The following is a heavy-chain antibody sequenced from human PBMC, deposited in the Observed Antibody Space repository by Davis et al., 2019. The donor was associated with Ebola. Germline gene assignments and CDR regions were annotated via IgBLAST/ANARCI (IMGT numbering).Heavy chain of an antibody. CDR1: GFTFSSYA. J-gene: IGHJ4*02. CDR3: AKDVIYYYDSSGL. V-gene: IGHV3-30*04. D-gene: IGHD3-22*01. CDR2: ISYDGSNK. Sequence: GESLKISCAASGFTFSSYAMHWVRQAPGKGLEWVAVISYDGSNKYYADSVKSRFTISRDNSKNTLYLQMNSLRAEDTAVYYCAKDVIYYYDSSGLWGQGTLVTVSS.